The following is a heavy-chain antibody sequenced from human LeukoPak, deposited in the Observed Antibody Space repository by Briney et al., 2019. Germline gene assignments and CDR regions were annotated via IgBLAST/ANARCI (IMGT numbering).Heavy chain of an antibody. V-gene: IGHV1-2*02. D-gene: IGHD2-2*01. CDR3: ARDVVPAANNWFDP. J-gene: IGHJ5*02. Sequence: ASVKVSCKASGYTFTGYYMHWVRQAPGQGLEWMGWINPNSGGTNYAQKFQGRVTMTRDTSISTAYMELSRLRSDDTAVYYCARDVVPAANNWFDPWGQGTLVTVSS. CDR1: GYTFTGYY. CDR2: INPNSGGT.